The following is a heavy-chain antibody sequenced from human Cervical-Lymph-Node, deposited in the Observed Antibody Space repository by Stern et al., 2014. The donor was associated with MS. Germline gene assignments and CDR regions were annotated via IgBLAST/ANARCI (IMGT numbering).Heavy chain of an antibody. CDR3: ARSSGDYLDY. CDR1: GFALSDYY. V-gene: IGHV3-11*06. D-gene: IGHD4-17*01. J-gene: IGHJ4*02. Sequence: QVQLVESGGGLVKPGGSLRLSCAASGFALSDYYLTWIRQAPGKGLECISYISTVSAYTNYADSVRGRFTISRDNAKNSLFLQMNSLSAEDTAVYYCARSSGDYLDYWGQGTLVTVSS. CDR2: ISTVSAYT.